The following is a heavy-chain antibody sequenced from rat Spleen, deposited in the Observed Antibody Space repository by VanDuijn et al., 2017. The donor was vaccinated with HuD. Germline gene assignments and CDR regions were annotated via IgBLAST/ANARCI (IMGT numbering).Heavy chain of an antibody. CDR3: ARVRSYFDY. CDR2: ISYDGGST. CDR1: GFTFSDHN. J-gene: IGHJ2*01. Sequence: EVQLVESGGGLVQPGRSLKLSCAASGFTFSDHNMAWVRQAPRKGLEWVATISYDGGSTYYRDSVKGRFTISRDNAKSTLYLQMDSLRSEETATYYCARVRSYFDYWGQGVMVTVSS. V-gene: IGHV5-7*01.